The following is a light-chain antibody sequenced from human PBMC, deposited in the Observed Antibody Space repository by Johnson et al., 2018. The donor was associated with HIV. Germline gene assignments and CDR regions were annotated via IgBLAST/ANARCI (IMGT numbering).Light chain of an antibody. Sequence: QSVLTQPPSVSAAPGQKVIISCSGSSSNIGNNYVSWYQQLPGTAPKLLIYDNNKRPSGIPDRFSGSKSGTSATLGITGLQTGDEADYYCGTWDSSLSAGRAFGTGTKVTVL. CDR3: GTWDSSLSAGRA. V-gene: IGLV1-51*01. CDR1: SSNIGNNY. J-gene: IGLJ1*01. CDR2: DNN.